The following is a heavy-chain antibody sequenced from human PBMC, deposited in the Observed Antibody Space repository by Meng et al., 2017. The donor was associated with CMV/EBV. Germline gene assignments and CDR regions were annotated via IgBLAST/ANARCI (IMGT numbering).Heavy chain of an antibody. CDR2: IYYSGST. J-gene: IGHJ5*02. Sequence: SETLSLTCTVSGGPISSSSYYWRWIRQPPGKGLEWIGSIYYSGSTYYNPSLKSRVTISVDTSKNQFSLKLSSVTAAVTAVYYCARQVLRYFDWPENWFDPWGQGTLVTVSS. D-gene: IGHD3-9*01. CDR1: GGPISSSSYY. CDR3: ARQVLRYFDWPENWFDP. V-gene: IGHV4-39*01.